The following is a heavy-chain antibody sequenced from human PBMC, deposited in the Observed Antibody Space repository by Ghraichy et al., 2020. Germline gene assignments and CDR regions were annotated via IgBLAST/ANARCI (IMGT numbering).Heavy chain of an antibody. J-gene: IGHJ4*02. CDR2: IYYSGST. CDR1: GGSVSSGSYY. CDR3: ARAVGSGYSYGFSADY. D-gene: IGHD5-18*01. V-gene: IGHV4-61*01. Sequence: SETLSLTCTVSGGSVSSGSYYWSWIRQPPGKGLEWIGYIYYSGSTNYNPSLKSRVTISVDTSKNQFSLKLSSVTAADTAVYYCARAVGSGYSYGFSADYWGQGTLVTVSS.